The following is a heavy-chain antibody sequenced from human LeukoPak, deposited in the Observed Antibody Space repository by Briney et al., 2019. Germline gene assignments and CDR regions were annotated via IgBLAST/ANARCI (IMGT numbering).Heavy chain of an antibody. J-gene: IGHJ3*02. V-gene: IGHV3-30*18. Sequence: GRSLRLSCAATGFTFSSYGMHWVRQAPGKGLEWVAVISYDGSNKYYADSVKGRFTISRDNSKNTLYLQMNSLRAEDTAVYYCAKFSGYGDCATPDAFDIWGQGTMVTVSS. CDR3: AKFSGYGDCATPDAFDI. CDR1: GFTFSSYG. D-gene: IGHD4-17*01. CDR2: ISYDGSNK.